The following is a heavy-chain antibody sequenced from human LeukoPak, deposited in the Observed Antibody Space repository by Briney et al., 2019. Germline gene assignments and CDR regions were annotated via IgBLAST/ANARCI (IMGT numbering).Heavy chain of an antibody. D-gene: IGHD2-15*01. CDR3: ARGLGSVAADYYYYYMDV. V-gene: IGHV4-34*01. Sequence: PSETMSLTCAVYGGSLSGYCWSWVRQPPGKWLEWIGAIIHMGSTNYNPYLKSRVTISVDTTKNQSSLKLCSVTAADTAVYYCARGLGSVAADYYYYYMDVWGKGTTVTVSS. CDR2: IIHMGST. CDR1: GGSLSGYC. J-gene: IGHJ6*03.